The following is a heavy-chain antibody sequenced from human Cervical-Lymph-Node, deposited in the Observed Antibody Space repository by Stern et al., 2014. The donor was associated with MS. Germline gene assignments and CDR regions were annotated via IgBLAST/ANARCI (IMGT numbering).Heavy chain of an antibody. CDR1: GFTFSDHY. Sequence: EVQLVESGGGLVQPGGSLRLSCAASGFTFSDHYMDWVRQAPGRGLEWVGRCRHKAQGYNTAYAASVRGRFTTSRDDSKNLVYLQMNSLKTEDTAVYYCARVDMSGNYHPFDYWGQGTLVTVSS. CDR2: CRHKAQGYNT. CDR3: ARVDMSGNYHPFDY. J-gene: IGHJ4*02. D-gene: IGHD5-12*01. V-gene: IGHV3-72*01.